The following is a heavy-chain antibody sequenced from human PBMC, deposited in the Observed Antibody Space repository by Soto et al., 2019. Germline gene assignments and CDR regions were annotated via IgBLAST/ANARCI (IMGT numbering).Heavy chain of an antibody. V-gene: IGHV4-30-2*01. CDR3: ARKGHLIETTDDNGFDI. Sequence: TLSLTCAFSGGSISVTGYSWSWVRQPPGQGLEWIGYIFHSGTIYYNPSLQSRVTISIDRSMNQFSLTLTSVTAADTAVYFCARKGHLIETTDDNGFDIWDQGTMVTVSS. CDR2: IFHSGTI. CDR1: GGSISVTGYS. J-gene: IGHJ3*02. D-gene: IGHD2-21*01.